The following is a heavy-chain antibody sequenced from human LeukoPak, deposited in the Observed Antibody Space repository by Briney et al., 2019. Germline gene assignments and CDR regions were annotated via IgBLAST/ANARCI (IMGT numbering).Heavy chain of an antibody. V-gene: IGHV4-4*03. CDR2: ISLTGLT. CDR1: GGSLSKTNW. CDR3: SRENGAFSPFGY. Sequence: NRPGPQSLTCGLAGGSLSKTNWWSWVRPPQGQGLEWIGEISLTGLTHYNPSLESRVTVSLDKSKNQLSLNLTSVTAADTAVYYCSRENGAFSPFGYWGQGTLVTVLS. J-gene: IGHJ4*02. D-gene: IGHD2-8*01.